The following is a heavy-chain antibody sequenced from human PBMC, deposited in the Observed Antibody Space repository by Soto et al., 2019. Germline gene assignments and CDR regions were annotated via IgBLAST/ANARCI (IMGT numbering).Heavy chain of an antibody. J-gene: IGHJ6*02. CDR1: GYTLTELS. V-gene: IGHV1-24*01. CDR3: ATLGGVTMVRGVSYGMDV. Sequence: ASVKVSCKVSGYTLTELSMHWVRQAPGKGLEWMGGFDPEDGETIYAQKFQGRVTMTEDTSTDTAYMELSSLRSEDTAVYYCATLGGVTMVRGVSYGMDVWGQGTTVTAP. CDR2: FDPEDGET. D-gene: IGHD3-10*01.